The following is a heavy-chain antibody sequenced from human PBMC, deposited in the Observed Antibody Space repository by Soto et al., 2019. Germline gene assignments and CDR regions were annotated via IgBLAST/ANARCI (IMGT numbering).Heavy chain of an antibody. V-gene: IGHV5-10-1*01. J-gene: IGHJ3*02. CDR2: IDPSDSYT. Sequence: GESLKISCKGSGYSFTSYWISWVRQMPGKALEWMGRIDPSDSYTNYSPSFQGHVTISADKSISTAYLQWSSLKASDTAMYYCSTTLIRDAFDIWGQGTMVTVSS. D-gene: IGHD3-3*01. CDR1: GYSFTSYW. CDR3: STTLIRDAFDI.